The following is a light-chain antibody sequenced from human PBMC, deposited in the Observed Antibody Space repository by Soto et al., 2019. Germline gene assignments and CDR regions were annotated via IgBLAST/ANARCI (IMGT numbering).Light chain of an antibody. Sequence: EIVLTQSPGTLSLSPGERATLSCRASQSVSSIYLAWYQQKPGQAPRLLIYGASSRATGIPDRFSGSGSGTDFTLTISRLEPEDVAVYYCQQYGSSRRTFGQGTKVEI. J-gene: IGKJ1*01. CDR1: QSVSSIY. CDR2: GAS. V-gene: IGKV3-20*01. CDR3: QQYGSSRRT.